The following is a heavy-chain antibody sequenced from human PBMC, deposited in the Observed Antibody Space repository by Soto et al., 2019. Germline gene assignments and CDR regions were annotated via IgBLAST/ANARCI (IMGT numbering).Heavy chain of an antibody. D-gene: IGHD2-15*01. CDR1: GFTFSSYS. CDR2: ISSSSSYI. CDR3: AREGGGCSGGSCYPYYFDY. Sequence: EVQLVESGGGLVKPGGSLRLSCAASGFTFSSYSMNWVRQAPGKGLEWVSSISSSSSYIYYADSVKGRFTISRDNAKNSLYLQMNSLRADDTAVYYCAREGGGCSGGSCYPYYFDYWGQGTLVTVSS. V-gene: IGHV3-21*01. J-gene: IGHJ4*02.